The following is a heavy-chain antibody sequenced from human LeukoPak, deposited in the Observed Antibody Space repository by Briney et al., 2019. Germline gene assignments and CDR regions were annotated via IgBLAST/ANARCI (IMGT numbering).Heavy chain of an antibody. V-gene: IGHV4-4*07. Sequence: SETLSLTCTVSGDSISNFYWSWIRQPPGKGLEWIGRIYTSGSTNYNPSLKSRVTMSVDTSKNHFSLKLSSVTAADTAVYYCARDVVAAPGTWDYWGQGTLVTVSS. J-gene: IGHJ4*02. CDR1: GDSISNFY. D-gene: IGHD6-13*01. CDR2: IYTSGST. CDR3: ARDVVAAPGTWDY.